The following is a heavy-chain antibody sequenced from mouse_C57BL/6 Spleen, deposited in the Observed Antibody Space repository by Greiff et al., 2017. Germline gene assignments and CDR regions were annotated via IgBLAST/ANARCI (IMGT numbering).Heavy chain of an antibody. CDR3: ARGYYYGSSYAMDY. D-gene: IGHD1-1*01. Sequence: QVQLQQSGAELVKPGASVKMSCKASGYTFTTYPIEWMKQNPGKSLEWIGNFHPYNDDTKYNEKFKGKATLTVEKSSSTAYLELSRLTSDDSAVYYCARGYYYGSSYAMDYWGQGTSVTVAS. V-gene: IGHV1-47*01. CDR2: FHPYNDDT. CDR1: GYTFTTYP. J-gene: IGHJ4*01.